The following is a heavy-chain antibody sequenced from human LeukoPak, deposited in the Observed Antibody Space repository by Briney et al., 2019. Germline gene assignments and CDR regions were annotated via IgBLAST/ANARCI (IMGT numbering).Heavy chain of an antibody. Sequence: SETLSLTCTVSSVSISTYYWSWIRQPPGKGLEWIGYIYYKGNSNYNPSLRSRVTISFDTPKNQFSLKLSSVTAADTAVYYCARSGRPTSWFDPWGQGTLVTVSS. CDR1: SVSISTYY. CDR3: ARSGRPTSWFDP. J-gene: IGHJ5*02. D-gene: IGHD5-12*01. CDR2: IYYKGNS. V-gene: IGHV4-59*01.